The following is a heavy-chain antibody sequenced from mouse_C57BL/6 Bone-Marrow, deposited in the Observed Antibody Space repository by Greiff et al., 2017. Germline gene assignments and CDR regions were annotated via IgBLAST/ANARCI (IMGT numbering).Heavy chain of an antibody. Sequence: QVQLQQSGAELVRPGTSVKLSCKASGYAFTNYLIEWVKQRPGQGLEWIGVINPGSGGTNYNEKFKGKATLTADKSSSTAYMQLSSLTSEDSAVYFCARSGWLLPYAMDYWGQGTSVTVSS. CDR1: GYAFTNYL. CDR3: ARSGWLLPYAMDY. V-gene: IGHV1-54*01. J-gene: IGHJ4*01. CDR2: INPGSGGT. D-gene: IGHD2-3*01.